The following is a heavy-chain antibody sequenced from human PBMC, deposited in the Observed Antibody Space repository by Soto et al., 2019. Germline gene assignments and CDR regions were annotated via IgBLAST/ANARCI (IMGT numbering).Heavy chain of an antibody. D-gene: IGHD6-13*01. CDR1: GVSISSYY. J-gene: IGHJ6*02. CDR2: INHSGST. CDR3: ARVKIAGSWYRYYYYYGMDV. Sequence: SETLSLTCTVSGVSISSYYWSWLRHPPGKGLEWIGEINHSGSTNYNPSLKSRVTISVDTSKNQFSLKLSSVTAADTAVYYCARVKIAGSWYRYYYYYGMDVWGQGTTVTVSS. V-gene: IGHV4-34*01.